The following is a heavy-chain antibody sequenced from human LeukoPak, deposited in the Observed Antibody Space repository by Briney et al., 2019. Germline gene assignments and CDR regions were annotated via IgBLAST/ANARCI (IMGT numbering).Heavy chain of an antibody. J-gene: IGHJ5*02. Sequence: SQTLSLTCAISGDSVSSNSAAWSWIRQSPSRGLEWLGRTYYRSKWYNDYAVSVKSRITINPDTSKNQFSLQLNSVTLEDTAVYYCARSPGIAAALDPWGQGTLVTVSS. V-gene: IGHV6-1*01. D-gene: IGHD6-13*01. CDR1: GDSVSSNSAA. CDR2: TYYRSKWYN. CDR3: ARSPGIAAALDP.